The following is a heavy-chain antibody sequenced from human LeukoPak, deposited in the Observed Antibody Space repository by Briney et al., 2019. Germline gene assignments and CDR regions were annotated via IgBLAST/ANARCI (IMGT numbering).Heavy chain of an antibody. CDR3: ASGSYAYYDSSRSFDP. Sequence: GGSLRLSCAASGFTFSSYEMNWVRQAPGKGLEWVSYISSSGSTIYYADSVKGRFTISRDNAKNSLYLQMNSLRAEDTAVYYCASGSYAYYDSSRSFDPWGQGTLVTVSS. D-gene: IGHD3-22*01. CDR1: GFTFSSYE. J-gene: IGHJ5*02. CDR2: ISSSGSTI. V-gene: IGHV3-48*03.